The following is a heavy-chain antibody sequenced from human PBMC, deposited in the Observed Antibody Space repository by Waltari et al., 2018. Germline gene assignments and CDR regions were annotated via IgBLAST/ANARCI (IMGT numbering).Heavy chain of an antibody. CDR1: GGSISSGSYY. CDR2: IYTRGVT. V-gene: IGHV4-61*02. D-gene: IGHD2-15*01. J-gene: IGHJ5*02. CDR3: AREGYCSGGSCYSGWFDP. Sequence: QVQLQESGPGLVKPSKTLSLTCTVSGGSISSGSYYWSWIRQPAGKGLEWIGRIYTRGVTNVNPSLKSRVTISVDTSKNQFCLKLSSVTAADTAVYYWAREGYCSGGSCYSGWFDPWGQGTLVTVSS.